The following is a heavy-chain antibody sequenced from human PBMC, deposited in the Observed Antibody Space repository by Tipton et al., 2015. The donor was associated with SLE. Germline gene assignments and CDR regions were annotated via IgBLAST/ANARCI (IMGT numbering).Heavy chain of an antibody. CDR2: INHSGST. CDR1: GGSFSGYY. D-gene: IGHD3-3*01. CDR3: ARGQDYDFWSGYYTKGAFDY. V-gene: IGHV4-34*01. Sequence: GLVKPSESLSLICAVYGGSFSGYYWSWIRQPPGKGLEWIGEINHSGSTNYNPSLKSRLTISVDTSKNQFSLKLTSLTAADTAVYYCARGQDYDFWSGYYTKGAFDYWGQGTLVTVSS. J-gene: IGHJ4*02.